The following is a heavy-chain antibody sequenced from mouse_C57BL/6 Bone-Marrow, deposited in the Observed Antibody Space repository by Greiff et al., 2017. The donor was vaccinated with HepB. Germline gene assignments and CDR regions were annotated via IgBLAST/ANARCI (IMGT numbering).Heavy chain of an antibody. CDR2: IHPNSGST. CDR1: GYTFTSYW. CDR3: ARLSYGYVFPY. J-gene: IGHJ3*01. V-gene: IGHV1-64*01. D-gene: IGHD2-2*01. Sequence: QVQLQQSGAELVKPGASVKLSCKASGYTFTSYWMHWVKQRPGQGLEWIGMIHPNSGSTNYNEKFKSKATLTVDKSSSTAYMQLSSLTSEDSAVYYCARLSYGYVFPYWGQGTLVTVSA.